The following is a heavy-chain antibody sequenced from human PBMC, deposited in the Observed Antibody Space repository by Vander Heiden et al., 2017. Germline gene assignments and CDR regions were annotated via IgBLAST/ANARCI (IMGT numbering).Heavy chain of an antibody. CDR3: AKERGVAGTGDFDY. V-gene: IGHV3-23*01. Sequence: EVQLLESGGGLVQPGGSLRLSCAASGFTFSSYGMSWVRQAPGKGLEWVAAISGRGNNTYYADSVKGRFTISRDNSKNTLYLQMNSLRDEDTAVYYCAKERGVAGTGDFDYWGQGTLVTVSS. J-gene: IGHJ4*02. CDR1: GFTFSSYG. D-gene: IGHD2-15*01. CDR2: ISGRGNNT.